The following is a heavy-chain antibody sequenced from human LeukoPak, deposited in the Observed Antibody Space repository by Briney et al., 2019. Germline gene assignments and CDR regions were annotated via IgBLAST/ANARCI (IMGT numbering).Heavy chain of an antibody. J-gene: IGHJ6*02. Sequence: GESLRISCKGSGYSFTSYWISWVRQMPEKGLEWMGRIDPSDSYTNYSPSFQGHVTISADKSISTAYLQWSSLKASDTAMYYCARVVAGYSSGWYIPLYYYYGMDVWGQGTTVTVSS. V-gene: IGHV5-10-1*01. CDR3: ARVVAGYSSGWYIPLYYYYGMDV. CDR1: GYSFTSYW. CDR2: IDPSDSYT. D-gene: IGHD6-19*01.